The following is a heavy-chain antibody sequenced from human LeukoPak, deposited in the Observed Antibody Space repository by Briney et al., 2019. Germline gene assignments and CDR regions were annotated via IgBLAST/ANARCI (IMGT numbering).Heavy chain of an antibody. V-gene: IGHV3-21*01. CDR1: GFTFSSYS. J-gene: IGHJ4*02. Sequence: GGSLRLSCAASGFTFSSYSMNWVRQAPGKGLEWVSSISSSSSYIYYADSVKGRFTISRDNAKNSLYLQMNSLRAEDTAVYYCARDGHSGYHIGWGQGTLVTVSS. CDR2: ISSSSSYI. CDR3: ARDGHSGYHIG. D-gene: IGHD5-12*01.